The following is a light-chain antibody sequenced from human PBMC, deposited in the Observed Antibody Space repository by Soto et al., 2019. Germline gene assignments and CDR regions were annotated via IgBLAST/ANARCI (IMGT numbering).Light chain of an antibody. CDR3: QQYNNWPVT. CDR1: QSVSSN. V-gene: IGKV3-15*01. J-gene: IGKJ3*01. CDR2: DAS. Sequence: EIVMKQSPATLSVSPGERATLSCRASQSVSSNLAWYQQKPGQAPRLLIYDASTRATGIPARFSGSGSGTEFTLTISSLQSEDFAVYYCQQYNNWPVTFGPATKVDIK.